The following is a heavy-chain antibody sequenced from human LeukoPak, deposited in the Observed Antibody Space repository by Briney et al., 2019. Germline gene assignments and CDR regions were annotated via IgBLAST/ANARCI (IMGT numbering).Heavy chain of an antibody. V-gene: IGHV1-69*13. Sequence: SVKVSCKASGGTFSSYAISWVRQAPGQGLEWMGGIIPIFGTANYAQKFQGRVTVTADESTSTAYMELSSLRSEDTAVYYCARDRLKEWELLGSVGYYGMDVWGQGTTVTVSS. CDR1: GGTFSSYA. J-gene: IGHJ6*02. CDR3: ARDRLKEWELLGSVGYYGMDV. D-gene: IGHD1-26*01. CDR2: IIPIFGTA.